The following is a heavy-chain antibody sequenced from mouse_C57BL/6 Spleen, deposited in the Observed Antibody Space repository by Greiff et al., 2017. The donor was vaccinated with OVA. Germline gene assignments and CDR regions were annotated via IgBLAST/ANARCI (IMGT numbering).Heavy chain of an antibody. J-gene: IGHJ2*01. V-gene: IGHV1-81*01. D-gene: IGHD1-1*01. CDR1: GYTFTSYG. CDR2: IYPRSGNT. Sequence: QVQLQQSGAELARPGASVKLSCKASGYTFTSYGISWVKQRTGQGLEWIGEIYPRSGNTYYNEKFKGKATLTADKSSSTAYMELRSLTSEDSAVYFCARVYGSSYEGYFDYWGQGTTLTVSS. CDR3: ARVYGSSYEGYFDY.